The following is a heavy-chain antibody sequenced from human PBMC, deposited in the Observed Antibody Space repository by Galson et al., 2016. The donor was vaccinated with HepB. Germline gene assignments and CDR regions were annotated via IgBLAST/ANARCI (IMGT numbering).Heavy chain of an antibody. J-gene: IGHJ1*01. D-gene: IGHD6-19*01. CDR3: ASHPVAGQH. CDR2: IYSGGNA. Sequence: SLRLSCAVSGFTVSNNYMSWVRQAPGKGLEGVSVIYSGGNAYYADSVRGRFTISRDSSKNTLYLQMSNLRVEDTAVYHCASHPVAGQHWGQGTQVTVSS. V-gene: IGHV3-66*04. CDR1: GFTVSNNY.